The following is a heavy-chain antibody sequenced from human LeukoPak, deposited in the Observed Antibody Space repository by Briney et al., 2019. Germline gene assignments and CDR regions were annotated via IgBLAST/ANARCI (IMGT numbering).Heavy chain of an antibody. Sequence: SETLSLTCTVSGGSMSTYYWSWIRQPPGKGLEWIGYIYYSGSTNYNPSLKSRVIISVDTSKNQFSLKLSSVTAADTAVYYCARGPRFLEWLLYWYFDLWGRGTLVTVSS. CDR3: ARGPRFLEWLLYWYFDL. CDR1: GGSMSTYY. D-gene: IGHD3-3*01. J-gene: IGHJ2*01. V-gene: IGHV4-59*01. CDR2: IYYSGST.